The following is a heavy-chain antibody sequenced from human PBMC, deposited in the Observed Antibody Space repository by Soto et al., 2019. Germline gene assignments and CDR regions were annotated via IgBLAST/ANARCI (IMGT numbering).Heavy chain of an antibody. CDR2: INHSGST. CDR3: ARGRVTAAGTHLSWFDP. J-gene: IGHJ5*02. D-gene: IGHD6-13*01. V-gene: IGHV4-34*01. Sequence: SETLSLTCTVSGGSISSYYWSWIRQPPGKGLEWIGEINHSGSTNYNPSLKSRVTISVDTSKNQFSLKLSSVTAADTAVYYCARGRVTAAGTHLSWFDPWGQGTLVTVSS. CDR1: GGSISSYY.